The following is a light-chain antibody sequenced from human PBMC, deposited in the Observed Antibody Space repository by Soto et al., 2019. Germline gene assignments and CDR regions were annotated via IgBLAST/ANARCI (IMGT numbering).Light chain of an antibody. CDR3: QQSYSTPWK. J-gene: IGKJ1*01. CDR2: AAS. CDR1: HNTRGY. V-gene: IGKV1-39*01. Sequence: DIQMTQSPSSLSASVRDRVTITCRASHNTRGYLNWYQQKPGKAPKLLIYAASNLQSGIPSRFSGSGSETDFTLTISSLQPEDFATYYCQQSYSTPWKFGQGTKV.